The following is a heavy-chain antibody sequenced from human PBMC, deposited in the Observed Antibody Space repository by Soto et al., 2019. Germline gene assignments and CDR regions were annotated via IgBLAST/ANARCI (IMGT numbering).Heavy chain of an antibody. D-gene: IGHD4-17*01. CDR1: GGSTSSYY. J-gene: IGHJ4*02. CDR2: IYYSGST. V-gene: IGHV4-59*01. Sequence: SETLSLTCTVSGGSTSSYYWSWIRQPPGKGLEWIGYIYYSGSTNYNPSLKSRVTISVDTSKNQFSLKLSSVTAADTAVYYCARWYGGSLDYWGQGTLVTV. CDR3: ARWYGGSLDY.